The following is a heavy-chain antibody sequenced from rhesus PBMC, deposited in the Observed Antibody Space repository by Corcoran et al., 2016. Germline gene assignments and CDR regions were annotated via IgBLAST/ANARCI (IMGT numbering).Heavy chain of an antibody. CDR1: VCSISSIY. CDR3: ARVRTPESFEF. J-gene: IGHJ1*01. V-gene: IGHV4S11*01. Sequence: QLQESAPGLVNPPETLSLTCAVSVCSISSIYCSWLLQAPGKGLEWLGDIYGTCSSTNYNPSFTSRVTLSVDTSKNQLSLKLSSVTATDTAVYYCARVRTPESFEFWGQGALVTVSS. CDR2: IYGTCSST.